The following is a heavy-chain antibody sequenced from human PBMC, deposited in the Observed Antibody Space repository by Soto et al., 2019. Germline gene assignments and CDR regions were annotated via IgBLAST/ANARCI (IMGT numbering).Heavy chain of an antibody. CDR3: AKRDYADSSTYAALFAS. D-gene: IGHD2-2*01. J-gene: IGHJ4*02. Sequence: EVQLLESGGGLVRPGGSLRLSCAASGFPFSSYAMSWVRQAPGKGLERVSGISGSARRTYYADSVKGRFTISRDNFKNTLYLQMNSLRVEDTVIFFCAKRDYADSSTYAALFASWGQGILVAVSS. CDR2: ISGSARRT. CDR1: GFPFSSYA. V-gene: IGHV3-23*01.